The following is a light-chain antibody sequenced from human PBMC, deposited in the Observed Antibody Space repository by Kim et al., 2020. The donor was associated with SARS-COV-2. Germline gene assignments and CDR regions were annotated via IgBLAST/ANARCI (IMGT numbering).Light chain of an antibody. J-gene: IGLJ3*02. V-gene: IGLV1-47*01. CDR1: SSNIGSNY. CDR2: RNK. CDR3: AAWDDSLSGWV. Sequence: GQRFTISCSGSSSNIGSNYVYWYQQLPGTAPKLLIYRNKQRPSGVPDRFSGSKSGTSASLAISGLRSEDEADYYCAAWDDSLSGWVFGGGTQLAVL.